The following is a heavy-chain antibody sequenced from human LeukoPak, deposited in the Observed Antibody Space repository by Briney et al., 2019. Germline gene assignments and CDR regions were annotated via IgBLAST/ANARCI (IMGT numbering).Heavy chain of an antibody. Sequence: ASVKVSCKASGGTFSSYPFTWVRQAPGQGLEWMGWISAYNGNTNYPQKLQGRVTMTTDTSTSTAYMELRSLRSDDTAVYYCARDLRYCSSTSCYAGGYYFDYWGQGTLVTVSS. CDR3: ARDLRYCSSTSCYAGGYYFDY. V-gene: IGHV1-18*01. D-gene: IGHD2-2*01. CDR1: GGTFSSYP. J-gene: IGHJ4*02. CDR2: ISAYNGNT.